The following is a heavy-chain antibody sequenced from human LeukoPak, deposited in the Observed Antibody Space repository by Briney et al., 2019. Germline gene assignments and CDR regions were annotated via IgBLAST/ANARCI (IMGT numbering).Heavy chain of an antibody. J-gene: IGHJ2*01. V-gene: IGHV4-59*01. CDR1: GGSISSYY. CDR3: ARTQGVQWELPNWYFDL. CDR2: IYYSGST. D-gene: IGHD1-26*01. Sequence: SETLSLTCTVSGGSISSYYWSWIRQSPGKGLEWIGYIYYSGSTNYNPSLKSRVTISVDTSKNQFSLKLSSVTAADTAVYYCARTQGVQWELPNWYFDLWGRGTLVTVSS.